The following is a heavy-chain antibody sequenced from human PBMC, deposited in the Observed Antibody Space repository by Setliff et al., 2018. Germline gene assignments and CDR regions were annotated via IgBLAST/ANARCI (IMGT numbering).Heavy chain of an antibody. Sequence: SETLSLTCTVSGASLSSGTYYWGWIRQPPGKGLEWIGRIYYRGDTYYNASLEGRLTISVDTAQNQFSLRLSSVTAAATAVYYCARGGTFRYFDYWGQGTPVTVSS. V-gene: IGHV4-39*07. CDR3: ARGGTFRYFDY. CDR1: GASLSSGTYY. D-gene: IGHD5-12*01. J-gene: IGHJ4*02. CDR2: IYYRGDT.